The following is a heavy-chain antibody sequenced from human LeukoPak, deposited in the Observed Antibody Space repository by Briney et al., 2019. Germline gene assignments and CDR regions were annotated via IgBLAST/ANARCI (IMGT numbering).Heavy chain of an antibody. D-gene: IGHD5-18*01. CDR2: IRSKAYRGTT. Sequence: GGSLRLSCTASGFTFADHAMSWVRQAPGKGLEWVGFIRSKAYRGTTEYAASVKGRFTISRDDSKSIAYLQMNSLETEDTALYYCTRGPIQLWIRNGMDVWGQGTTVTVSS. CDR3: TRGPIQLWIRNGMDV. CDR1: GFTFADHA. V-gene: IGHV3-49*04. J-gene: IGHJ6*02.